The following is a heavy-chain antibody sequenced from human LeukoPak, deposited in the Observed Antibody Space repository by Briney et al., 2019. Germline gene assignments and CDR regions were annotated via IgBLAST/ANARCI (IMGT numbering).Heavy chain of an antibody. J-gene: IGHJ4*02. Sequence: ASVKVSCKASGYTFTVYYMHWVRQAPGQGLEWMGWINPNSGGTNYAQKFQGRVTMTRDTSISTAYMELSRLRSDDTAVYYCARLTTYYDFWSGYSQDYWGQGTLVTVSS. CDR2: INPNSGGT. CDR1: GYTFTVYY. V-gene: IGHV1-2*02. CDR3: ARLTTYYDFWSGYSQDY. D-gene: IGHD3-3*01.